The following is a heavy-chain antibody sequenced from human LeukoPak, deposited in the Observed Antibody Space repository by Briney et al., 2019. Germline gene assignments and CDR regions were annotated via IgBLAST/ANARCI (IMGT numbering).Heavy chain of an antibody. CDR3: ARSGGGAYCSGGSCSNDY. CDR2: IYPGDSDT. CDR1: GYSFTSYW. Sequence: GESLKISCKGSGYSFTSYWIDWVRQMPGKGLEWMGIIYPGDSDTGYSPSFQGQVTISADKSISTTYLQWSSLKASDTAMYYCARSGGGAYCSGGSCSNDYWGQGTLVTVSS. V-gene: IGHV5-51*01. J-gene: IGHJ4*02. D-gene: IGHD2-15*01.